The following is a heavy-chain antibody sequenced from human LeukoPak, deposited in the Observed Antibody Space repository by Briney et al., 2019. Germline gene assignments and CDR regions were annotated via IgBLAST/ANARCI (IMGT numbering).Heavy chain of an antibody. V-gene: IGHV3-74*01. CDR2: INSDGSST. Sequence: GGSLRLSCAASGFTFSSYWMHWVRQAPGKGLVWVSRINSDGSSTSYADSVKGRFTISRDNSKNTLYLQMNSLRAEDTAIYYCAKNGDRGAYCTGGTCYPYFYYYMDVWGKGTTVTI. J-gene: IGHJ6*03. CDR1: GFTFSSYW. CDR3: AKNGDRGAYCTGGTCYPYFYYYMDV. D-gene: IGHD2-15*01.